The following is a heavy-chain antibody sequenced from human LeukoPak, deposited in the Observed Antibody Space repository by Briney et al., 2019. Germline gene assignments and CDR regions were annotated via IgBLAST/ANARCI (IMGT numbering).Heavy chain of an antibody. Sequence: ASVKVSCKASGYTFTNYAMNWVRQAPGQGLEWMGIINPNFGSTSYAQKFQGRVTMTSDMSTSTVYMELSSLRFDDTAIYYCAREGAVATAMLSLDYWGQGALVTVSS. CDR1: GYTFTNYA. V-gene: IGHV1-46*01. CDR2: INPNFGST. D-gene: IGHD5-18*01. J-gene: IGHJ4*02. CDR3: AREGAVATAMLSLDY.